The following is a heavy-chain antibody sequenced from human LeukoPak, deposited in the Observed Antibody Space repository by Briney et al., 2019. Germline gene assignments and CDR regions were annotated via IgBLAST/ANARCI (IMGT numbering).Heavy chain of an antibody. CDR2: INAGIGET. CDR1: GYTFTSYS. CDR3: ARDSDTSDWAWVY. V-gene: IGHV1-3*01. J-gene: IGHJ4*02. D-gene: IGHD6-19*01. Sequence: PEASVKVSCKASGYTFTSYSKYTIHWVRQAPGQRLEWMGWINAGIGETRYSQKFQGRVTFTGDTSANTVYTELNSLISEDTAVYYCARDSDTSDWAWVYWGQGTLVTVSS.